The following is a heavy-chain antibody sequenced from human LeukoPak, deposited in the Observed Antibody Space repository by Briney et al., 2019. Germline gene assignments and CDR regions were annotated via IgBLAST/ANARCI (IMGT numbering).Heavy chain of an antibody. CDR3: ARRPSYDFWSGYLTYYFDY. Sequence: SETLSHTCAVSGYSISSGYYWGWIRQPPGKGLEWIGSIYHSGSTYYNPSLKSRVTISVDTSKNQFSLKLSSVTAADTAVYYCARRPSYDFWSGYLTYYFDYWGQGTLVTVSS. J-gene: IGHJ4*02. CDR2: IYHSGST. CDR1: GYSISSGYY. V-gene: IGHV4-38-2*01. D-gene: IGHD3-3*01.